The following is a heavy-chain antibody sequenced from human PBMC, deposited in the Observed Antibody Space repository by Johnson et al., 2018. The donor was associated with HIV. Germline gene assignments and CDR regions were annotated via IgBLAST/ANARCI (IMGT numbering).Heavy chain of an antibody. CDR2: ISGSGGST. CDR3: AKDRGDYGGNRDAFDI. V-gene: IGHV3-23*04. D-gene: IGHD4-23*01. J-gene: IGHJ3*02. Sequence: MLLVESGGGVVQSGRSMRLSCAASGFTFSSYAMSWVRQAPGKGLEWVAAISGSGGSTYYADSVKGRLTISSDNSKNTLYPQMNSLRAVDTAVYYCAKDRGDYGGNRDAFDIWGQGTMVTVSS. CDR1: GFTFSSYA.